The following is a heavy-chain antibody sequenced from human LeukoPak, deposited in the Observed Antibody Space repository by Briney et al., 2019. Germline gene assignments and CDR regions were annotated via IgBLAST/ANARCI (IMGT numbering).Heavy chain of an antibody. Sequence: GGSLRLFCAASGFTFSTYAMTWVRQAPGKGLEWVSTIRCSGGTTFYADSVKGRFTISRDNAKNTLSLQMNSLRAEDTAVYYCARDEAEDIVVVPAASIDYWGQGTLVTVSS. D-gene: IGHD2-2*01. CDR1: GFTFSTYA. CDR3: ARDEAEDIVVVPAASIDY. CDR2: IRCSGGTT. J-gene: IGHJ4*02. V-gene: IGHV3-23*01.